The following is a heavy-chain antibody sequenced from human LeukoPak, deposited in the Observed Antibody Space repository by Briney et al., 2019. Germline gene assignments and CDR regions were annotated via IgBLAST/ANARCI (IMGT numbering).Heavy chain of an antibody. CDR2: IYYSGST. CDR3: ARGRTYCSSTSCYEFGWFDP. D-gene: IGHD2-2*01. CDR1: GGSISSYY. V-gene: IGHV4-59*01. Sequence: SETLSLTCTVSGGSISSYYWSWIRQPPGKGLEWIGYIYYSGSTNYNPSPKSRVTISVDTSKNQFSLKLSSVTAADTAVYYCARGRTYCSSTSCYEFGWFDPWGQGTLVTVSS. J-gene: IGHJ5*02.